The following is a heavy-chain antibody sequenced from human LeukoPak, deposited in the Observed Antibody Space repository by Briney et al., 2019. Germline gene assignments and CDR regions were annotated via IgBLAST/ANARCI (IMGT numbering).Heavy chain of an antibody. CDR3: ARGGGSRGYDAFDI. D-gene: IGHD1-26*01. V-gene: IGHV4-4*02. CDR2: IYHSGST. CDR1: GGSISSSNW. J-gene: IGHJ3*02. Sequence: PSETLSLTCAVSGGSISSSNWWSWVRQPPGKGLEWIGEIYHSGSTNYNPSLKSRVTISVDKSKNQFSLKLSTVTAADTAVYYCARGGGSRGYDAFDIWGQGTMVTVSS.